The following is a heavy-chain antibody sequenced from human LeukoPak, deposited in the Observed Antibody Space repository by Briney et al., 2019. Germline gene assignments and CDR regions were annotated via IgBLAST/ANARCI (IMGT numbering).Heavy chain of an antibody. J-gene: IGHJ3*02. CDR2: ISYSGST. Sequence: PSGTLSLTCAVSGGSISSSNWWSWVRQPPGKGLEWIGSISYSGSTYYNSSLKSRVTISVDTSKNQFSLKLSSVTAADTAVYYCARDGLWIQNAFDIWGQGTMVTVSS. CDR3: ARDGLWIQNAFDI. D-gene: IGHD5-18*01. CDR1: GGSISSSNW. V-gene: IGHV4-4*02.